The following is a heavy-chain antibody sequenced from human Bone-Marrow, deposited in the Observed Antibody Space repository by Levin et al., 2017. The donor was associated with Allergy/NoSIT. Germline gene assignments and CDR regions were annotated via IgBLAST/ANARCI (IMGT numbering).Heavy chain of an antibody. CDR3: ARASDRSGNYADFHH. D-gene: IGHD3-22*01. CDR2: IWYDGTNK. J-gene: IGHJ4*02. CDR1: GFTFSNYG. Sequence: PGGSLRLSCAASGFTFSNYGMHWVRQAPGKGLEWVAVIWYDGTNKYYADSLKGRFTISRDNSKDTLFLQMNSLRAEDTAVYYCARASDRSGNYADFHHWGQGTQVTVSS. V-gene: IGHV3-33*01.